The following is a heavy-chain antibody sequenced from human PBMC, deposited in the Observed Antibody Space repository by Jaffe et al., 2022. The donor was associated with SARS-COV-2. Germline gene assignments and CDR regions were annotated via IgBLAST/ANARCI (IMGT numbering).Heavy chain of an antibody. CDR3: TTVSYPSDYDFWSAPPARFQH. D-gene: IGHD3-3*01. V-gene: IGHV3-15*01. Sequence: EVQLVESGGGLVKPGGSLRLSCAASGFTFSNAWMSWVRQAPGKGLEWVGRIKSKTDGGTTDYAAPVKGRFTISRDDSKNTLYLQMNSLKTEDTAVYYCTTVSYPSDYDFWSAPPARFQHWGQGTLVTVSS. J-gene: IGHJ1*01. CDR2: IKSKTDGGTT. CDR1: GFTFSNAW.